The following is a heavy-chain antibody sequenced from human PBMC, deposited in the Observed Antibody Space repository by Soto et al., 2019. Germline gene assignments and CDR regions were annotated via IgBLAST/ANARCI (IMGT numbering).Heavy chain of an antibody. D-gene: IGHD3-10*01. CDR1: GGSISSGDYY. CDR2: IYYSGST. Sequence: TVSGGSISSGDYYWSWIRQPPGKGLEWIGYIYYSGSTYYNPSLKSRVTISVDTSKNQFSLKLSSVTAADTAVYYCARDSSGSYYNPRQEWGQGTLVTVSS. J-gene: IGHJ4*02. V-gene: IGHV4-30-4*01. CDR3: ARDSSGSYYNPRQE.